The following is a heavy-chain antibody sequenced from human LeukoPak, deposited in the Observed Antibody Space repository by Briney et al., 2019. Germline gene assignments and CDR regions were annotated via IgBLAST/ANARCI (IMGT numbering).Heavy chain of an antibody. D-gene: IGHD1-1*01. CDR1: GFTFSSYS. CDR2: ITSSSSYI. Sequence: PGGSLRLSCAASGFTFSSYSMNWVRQAPGEGLEWVSSITSSSSYIYYADSVKGRFTISRDNAKNSLYLQMNSLRAEDTAVYHCAKDWYSRGGAFDIWGQGTMVTVSS. J-gene: IGHJ3*02. V-gene: IGHV3-21*01. CDR3: AKDWYSRGGAFDI.